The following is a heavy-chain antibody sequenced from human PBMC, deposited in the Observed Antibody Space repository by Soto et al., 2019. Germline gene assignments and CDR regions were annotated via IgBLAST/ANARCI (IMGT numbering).Heavy chain of an antibody. J-gene: IGHJ6*02. V-gene: IGHV5-51*01. CDR3: ARHGNSGPEDTLDV. Sequence: EVQLVQSGAEVKKPGESLKISCKGSGYSFTNYWIGWVRQMPGKGLEWMGIIHPGDSDTRYSPSFQGHIIISADKSISTVYLQWSSLTASDTAMYYCARHGNSGPEDTLDVWCQGTTVTVSS. CDR2: IHPGDSDT. CDR1: GYSFTNYW. D-gene: IGHD6-19*01.